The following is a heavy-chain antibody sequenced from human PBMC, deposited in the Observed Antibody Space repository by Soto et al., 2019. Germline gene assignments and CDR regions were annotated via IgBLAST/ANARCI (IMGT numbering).Heavy chain of an antibody. J-gene: IGHJ6*01. D-gene: IGHD3-22*01. CDR3: ARHNPSYYYDSSGYYYGYYYGMDV. V-gene: IGHV5-51*01. CDR1: GYSFPSYW. CDR2: IYPGDSDT. Sequence: ESLKISCKGPGYSFPSYWLVRVRQMPGKGLEWMGIIYPGDSDTRYSPSFQGQVTISADKSISTAYLQWSSLKASDTAMYYCARHNPSYYYDSSGYYYGYYYGMDVWGQGTTGTVSS.